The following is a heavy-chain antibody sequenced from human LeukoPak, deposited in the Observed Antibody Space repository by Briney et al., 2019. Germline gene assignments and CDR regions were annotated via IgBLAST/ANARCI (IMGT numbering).Heavy chain of an antibody. D-gene: IGHD2-21*02. CDR2: IYTSGST. CDR3: ARGVPDCGGDCYSP. CDR1: GGSISSYY. V-gene: IGHV4-4*07. J-gene: IGHJ5*02. Sequence: SETLSLTCTVSGGSISSYYWSWIQQPAGKGLEWIGRIYTSGSTNYNPSLKSRVTMSVDTSKNQFSLKLSSVTAADTAVYYCARGVPDCGGDCYSPWGQGTLVTVSS.